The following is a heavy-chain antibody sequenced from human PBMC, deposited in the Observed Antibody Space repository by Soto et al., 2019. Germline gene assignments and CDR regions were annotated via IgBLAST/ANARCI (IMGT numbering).Heavy chain of an antibody. CDR1: VFTFISHA. D-gene: IGHD3-10*01. CDR3: ARRITMVRGPYYYYGMDV. CDR2: ISSTSSTK. V-gene: IGHV3-48*02. Sequence: GRSLRLSCASSVFTFISHAMTWVRQAPGKGLEWVSYISSTSSTKNYADSVKGRFTISRDNAKNSLYLQMSSLRDEDTAVYYCARRITMVRGPYYYYGMDVWGQGTTVTVSS. J-gene: IGHJ6*02.